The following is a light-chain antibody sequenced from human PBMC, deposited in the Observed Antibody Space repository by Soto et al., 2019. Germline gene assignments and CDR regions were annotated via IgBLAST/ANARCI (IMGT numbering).Light chain of an antibody. CDR2: NGS. V-gene: IGKV3-15*01. J-gene: IGKJ1*01. Sequence: IVMTQSPATLSVSPGERATLSCTASQSVSTNLAWYQQTPGQAPRVLIYNGSTRATAIPARFSGSGSGTEFTLTISDLQSEDFGVYYCQHYSHWPPRTFGQGTKVEIK. CDR3: QHYSHWPPRT. CDR1: QSVSTN.